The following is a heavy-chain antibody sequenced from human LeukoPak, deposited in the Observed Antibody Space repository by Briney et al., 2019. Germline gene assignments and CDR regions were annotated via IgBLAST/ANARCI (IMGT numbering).Heavy chain of an antibody. CDR1: GLTFSDYA. CDR2: IWYDGSNK. J-gene: IGHJ4*02. CDR3: ARVGDGDYVLNQ. V-gene: IGHV3-33*08. D-gene: IGHD4-17*01. Sequence: GGSLRLSCAASGLTFSDYAMSWVRQAPGKGLEWVAVIWYDGSNKYYADSVRGRFTISRDNSKNTLYLQMNSLRAEDTALYYCARVGDGDYVLNQWGQGTLVTVSS.